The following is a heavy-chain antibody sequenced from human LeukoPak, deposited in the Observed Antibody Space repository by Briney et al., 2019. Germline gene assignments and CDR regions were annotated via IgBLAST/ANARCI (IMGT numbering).Heavy chain of an antibody. CDR1: GYTFTSYD. V-gene: IGHV1-8*03. D-gene: IGHD1-26*01. J-gene: IGHJ4*02. CDR2: MNPNSGNT. CDR3: ARGRRRGGATYVTFDY. Sequence: EASVKVSCKASGYTFTSYDINWVRQATGQGLEWMGWMNPNSGNTGYAQKFQGRVTITRNTSISTAYMELSSLRSEDTAVYYCARGRRRGGATYVTFDYWGQGTLVTVSS.